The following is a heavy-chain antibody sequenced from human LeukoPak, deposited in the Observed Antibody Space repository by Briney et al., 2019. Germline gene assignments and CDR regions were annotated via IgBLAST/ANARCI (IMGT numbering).Heavy chain of an antibody. V-gene: IGHV3-53*05. CDR2: IYSGGST. CDR3: ARGFEYYRSGSYPYYFDY. D-gene: IGHD3-10*01. Sequence: GGSLRLSCAASGFTVSSNYMSWVRQAPGKGLEWVSVIYSGGSTYYADSVKGRFTISRDNSKNTLYLQMNSLRAEDTAVYYCARGFEYYRSGSYPYYFDYWGQGTLVTVSS. J-gene: IGHJ4*02. CDR1: GFTVSSNY.